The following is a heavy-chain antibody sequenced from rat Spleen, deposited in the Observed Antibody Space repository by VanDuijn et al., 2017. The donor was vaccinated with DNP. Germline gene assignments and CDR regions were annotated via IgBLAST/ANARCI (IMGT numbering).Heavy chain of an antibody. CDR1: GFTFSDYY. Sequence: EVQLVESGGGLVQPGRSLRLSCAASGFTFSDYYMAWVRQAPKKGLEWVAAISPSGSRPYSPDSVKGRFTISRDNAKSTLYLQMNSLRSEDMATYYCARWGGDYFDYWGQGVMVTVSS. V-gene: IGHV5-22*01. CDR2: ISPSGSRP. CDR3: ARWGGDYFDY. J-gene: IGHJ2*01.